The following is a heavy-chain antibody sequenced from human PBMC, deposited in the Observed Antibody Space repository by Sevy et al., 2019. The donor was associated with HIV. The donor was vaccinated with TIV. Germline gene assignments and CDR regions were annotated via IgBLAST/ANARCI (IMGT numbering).Heavy chain of an antibody. V-gene: IGHV1-2*04. CDR2: INPNSGGT. Sequence: ASVKVSCKASGYTFTGYYMHWVRQAPGQGLEWMGWINPNSGGTNYAQKFQGWVTMTRDTSISTAYMELSRLRSDDTAVYYCAGTAPKDYGGNSGFDYWGQGTLVTVSS. D-gene: IGHD4-17*01. J-gene: IGHJ4*02. CDR1: GYTFTGYY. CDR3: AGTAPKDYGGNSGFDY.